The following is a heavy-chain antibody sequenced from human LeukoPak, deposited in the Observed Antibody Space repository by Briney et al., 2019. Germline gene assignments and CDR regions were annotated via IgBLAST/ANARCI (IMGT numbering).Heavy chain of an antibody. D-gene: IGHD6-19*01. Sequence: SETLSLTCTVSGGSISSSSYYWGWIRQPPGKGLEWIGSPYYTGSTYYNPSLKSRVTMSVDTSKNQFSLKLSSVTAADTAVYYCARALPIGIAVAGRREDWSDPWGQGTLVTVSS. J-gene: IGHJ5*02. CDR1: GGSISSSSYY. CDR2: PYYTGST. V-gene: IGHV4-39*07. CDR3: ARALPIGIAVAGRREDWSDP.